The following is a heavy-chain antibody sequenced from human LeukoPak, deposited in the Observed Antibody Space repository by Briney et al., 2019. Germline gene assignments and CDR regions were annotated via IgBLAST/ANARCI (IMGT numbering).Heavy chain of an antibody. J-gene: IGHJ4*02. CDR1: GFTFNRYS. CDR3: VNDVWAVITTEFPY. V-gene: IGHV3-23*01. D-gene: IGHD3-22*01. CDR2: VSFSGCTT. Sequence: GGSLRLSCAASGFTFNRYSMGWVRQAPGKGLEGVSVVSFSGCTTNYADSVKGRFTISRDNSKNTVYLQMNSVRVEEPPVYFCVNDVWAVITTEFPYWGQGTLVTVSS.